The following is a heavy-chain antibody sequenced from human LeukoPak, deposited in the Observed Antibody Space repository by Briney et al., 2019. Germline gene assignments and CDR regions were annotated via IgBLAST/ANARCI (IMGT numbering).Heavy chain of an antibody. J-gene: IGHJ4*02. CDR2: IYPGDSDT. CDR3: ARHRKAAGDFDY. CDR1: GFSFTSYW. Sequence: GESPKISCEGSGFSFTSYWIGWVRQMPGKGLEWMGLIYPGDSDTRYSPSFQGQVTISADKSISTAYLQWSSLKASDTAMYYCARHRKAAGDFDYWGQGTLVTVSS. V-gene: IGHV5-51*01. D-gene: IGHD6-25*01.